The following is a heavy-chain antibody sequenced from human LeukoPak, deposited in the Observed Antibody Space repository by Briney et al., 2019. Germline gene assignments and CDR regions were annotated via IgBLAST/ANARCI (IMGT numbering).Heavy chain of an antibody. V-gene: IGHV3-74*01. CDR3: AREWGGTYGDPGHFDY. Sequence: GGSLRLSCAASGFTFSSYWMHWVRQAPGKGLVWVSRINSDGSSTSYADSVKGRFTISRDNAKNTLYLQMNSLRAEDTAVYYCAREWGGTYGDPGHFDYWAREPWSPSPQ. CDR1: GFTFSSYW. D-gene: IGHD4-17*01. J-gene: IGHJ4*02. CDR2: INSDGSST.